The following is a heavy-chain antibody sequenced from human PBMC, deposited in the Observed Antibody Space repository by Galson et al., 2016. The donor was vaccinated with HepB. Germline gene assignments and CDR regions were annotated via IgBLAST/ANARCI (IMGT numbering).Heavy chain of an antibody. D-gene: IGHD5-18*01. CDR1: GFTFSTSA. V-gene: IGHV3-30-3*01. Sequence: SLRLSCAASGFTFSTSAVHWVRQAPGKGLEWVAGIASAGSNQFYADSVTGRFTISRDNSKDTLYLQMNSLRAEDTAVYYCAKDGGYTYALGYWGRGTLVTVSS. J-gene: IGHJ4*02. CDR3: AKDGGYTYALGY. CDR2: IASAGSNQ.